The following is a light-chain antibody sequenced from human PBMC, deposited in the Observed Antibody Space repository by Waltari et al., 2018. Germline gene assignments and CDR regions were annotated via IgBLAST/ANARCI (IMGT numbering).Light chain of an antibody. CDR1: TSDFGGFNF. J-gene: IGLJ1*01. CDR2: DVS. CDR3: SSHRSSSTPYV. V-gene: IGLV2-14*01. Sequence: HSALTQPASVSGSPGQSITISCTGTTSDFGGFNFVSWYQQHPGKAPKLFISDVSNRPAGVSNRFSGSKSGNTASLTISGLQAEDEADYYCSSHRSSSTPYVFGTGTKVTVL.